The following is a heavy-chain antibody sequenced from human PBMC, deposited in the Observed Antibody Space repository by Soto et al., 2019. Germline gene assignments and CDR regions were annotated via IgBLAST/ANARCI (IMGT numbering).Heavy chain of an antibody. J-gene: IGHJ4*02. CDR1: GGSFSGYF. CDR2: INHTGGT. CDR3: ARGSRPLIQIYDYGNSGHYPD. D-gene: IGHD3-22*01. V-gene: IGHV4-34*01. Sequence: SETPSLTCAVYGGSFSGYFWSWIRQPPGKGLEWVGEINHTGGTNYNPSLKSRVTISADTSKNQFSLKLRSVTAADTAVYYCARGSRPLIQIYDYGNSGHYPDWGQGTLVTVSS.